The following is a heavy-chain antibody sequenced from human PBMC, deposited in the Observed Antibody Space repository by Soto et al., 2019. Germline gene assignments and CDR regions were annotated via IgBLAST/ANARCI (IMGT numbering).Heavy chain of an antibody. Sequence: PGESLKISCKGSGYGFTNYWIGWVRQMPGKGLEWMGIIYPGDSDTTYSPSFQGQVTISADKSISTAYLQWSSLKASDTAMYYCARHGGHLQMAAFYYYYGMDVWGQGTTVTVSS. J-gene: IGHJ6*02. V-gene: IGHV5-51*01. CDR2: IYPGDSDT. CDR3: ARHGGHLQMAAFYYYYGMDV. D-gene: IGHD1-1*01. CDR1: GYGFTNYW.